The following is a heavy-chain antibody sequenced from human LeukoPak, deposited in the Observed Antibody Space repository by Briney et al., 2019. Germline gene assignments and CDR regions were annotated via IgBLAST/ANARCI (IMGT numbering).Heavy chain of an antibody. J-gene: IGHJ1*01. CDR2: IYSGGST. V-gene: IGHV3-53*01. CDR3: ASRGWYTHFQH. D-gene: IGHD6-19*01. Sequence: GGSLRLSCAASGFIVSSNYMSWVRQAPGKGLEWVSVIYSGGSTYYADSVKGRFTISRDNSKNTLYLQMNSLRAEDTAVYYCASRGWYTHFQHWGQGTLVTVSS. CDR1: GFIVSSNY.